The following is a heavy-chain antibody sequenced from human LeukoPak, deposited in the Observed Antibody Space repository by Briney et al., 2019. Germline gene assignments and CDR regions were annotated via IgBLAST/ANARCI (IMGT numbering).Heavy chain of an antibody. CDR1: GFTFSSYW. CDR2: IKQDGSEK. D-gene: IGHD7-27*01. J-gene: IGHJ6*02. Sequence: GGSLRLYCAASGFTFSSYWMSWVRQAPGKGLEWVANIKQDGSEKYYVDSVKGRFTISRDNAKNSLYLQMNSLRAEDTAVYYCARDKLGDYYYYYGMDVWGQGTTVTVSS. V-gene: IGHV3-7*01. CDR3: ARDKLGDYYYYYGMDV.